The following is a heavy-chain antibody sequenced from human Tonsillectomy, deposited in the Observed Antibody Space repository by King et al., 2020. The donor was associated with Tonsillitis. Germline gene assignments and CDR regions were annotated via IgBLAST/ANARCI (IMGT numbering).Heavy chain of an antibody. D-gene: IGHD2/OR15-2a*01. CDR2: ISTYNGKT. CDR3: ARGVDFSDS. V-gene: IGHV1-18*04. J-gene: IGHJ5*01. Sequence: QLVQSGAEVKKPGASVKVSCKASGYTFTNYGISWVRQAPGQGLEWMGWISTYNGKTHYAQKLQDRVTVTTDTSTSTVYMELRSLRSDDTAVYFCARGVDFSDSWGQGTLVTVSS. CDR1: GYTFTNYG.